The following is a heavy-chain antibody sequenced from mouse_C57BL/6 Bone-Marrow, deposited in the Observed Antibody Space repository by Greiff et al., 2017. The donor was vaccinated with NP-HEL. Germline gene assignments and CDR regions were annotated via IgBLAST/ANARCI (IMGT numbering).Heavy chain of an antibody. CDR1: GFNIKNTY. V-gene: IGHV14-3*01. CDR3: ARWELGHLAWFAY. J-gene: IGHJ3*01. D-gene: IGHD4-1*01. CDR2: IDPANGNT. Sequence: EVMLVESVAELVRPGASVKLSCTASGFNIKNTYMHWVKQRPEQGLEWIGRIDPANGNTKYAPKFQGKATITADTSSNTAYLQLSSLTSEDTAIYYCARWELGHLAWFAYWGQGTLVTVSA.